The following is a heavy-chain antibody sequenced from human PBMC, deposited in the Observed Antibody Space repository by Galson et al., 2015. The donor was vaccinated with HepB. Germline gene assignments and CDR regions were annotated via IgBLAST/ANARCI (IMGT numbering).Heavy chain of an antibody. CDR1: GFTFSSYG. D-gene: IGHD3-22*01. CDR2: ISYDGSNK. Sequence: SLRLSCAASGFTFSSYGMHWVRQAPGKGLEWVAVISYDGSNKYYADSVKGRFTISRDNSKNTLYLQMNSLRAEDTAVYYCTKGPYYDSSGYYGSADDYWGQGTLVTVSS. V-gene: IGHV3-30*18. J-gene: IGHJ4*02. CDR3: TKGPYYDSSGYYGSADDY.